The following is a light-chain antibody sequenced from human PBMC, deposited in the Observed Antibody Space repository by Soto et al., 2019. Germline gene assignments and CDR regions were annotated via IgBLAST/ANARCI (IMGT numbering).Light chain of an antibody. CDR3: QQYGISPT. Sequence: EIVLTQSPGTLSLSPGERATLSCRASQSVSSSYLAWYQQTPGQAPRLLIYGASSRATGIPDRFSGSGSGTDFTLTISRLEPEESAVYYCQQYGISPTFGQGTKVEIK. V-gene: IGKV3-20*01. CDR2: GAS. J-gene: IGKJ1*01. CDR1: QSVSSSY.